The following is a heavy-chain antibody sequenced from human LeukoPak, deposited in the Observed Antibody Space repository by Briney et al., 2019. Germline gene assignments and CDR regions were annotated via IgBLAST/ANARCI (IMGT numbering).Heavy chain of an antibody. CDR2: LSDTGTT. V-gene: IGHV4-39*01. D-gene: IGHD1-14*01. J-gene: IGHJ5*02. Sequence: PSETLSLTCTVSGGTVSTISHFWVWVRQPPGKALEWVVSLSDTGTTYYNPSLESRVTMSVDPSKNQFSLKLSPVTAAGPAGYSCARQDHTGRSHACFDPWGQGTLVTVSS. CDR1: GGTVSTISHF. CDR3: ARQDHTGRSHACFDP.